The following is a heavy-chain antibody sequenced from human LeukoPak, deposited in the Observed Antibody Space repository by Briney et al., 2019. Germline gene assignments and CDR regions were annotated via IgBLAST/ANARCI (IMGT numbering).Heavy chain of an antibody. Sequence: PSETLSLTCTVSGGSISSGSYYWSWIRQPAGKGLEWIGRIYTSGSTNYNPSLKSRVTISVDTSKNQFSLKLSSVTAADTAVYYCARDTIFGAYVDYWGQGTLVTVSS. CDR1: GGSISSGSYY. CDR2: IYTSGST. V-gene: IGHV4-61*02. D-gene: IGHD3-3*01. J-gene: IGHJ4*02. CDR3: ARDTIFGAYVDY.